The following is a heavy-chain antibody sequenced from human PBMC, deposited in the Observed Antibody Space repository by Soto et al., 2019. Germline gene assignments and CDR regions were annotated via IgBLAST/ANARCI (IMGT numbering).Heavy chain of an antibody. V-gene: IGHV4-30-4*01. J-gene: IGHJ4*02. D-gene: IGHD3-22*01. CDR3: ARVTEYYYDSSGYYAPSIIDY. Sequence: SEALSLTCTVSGGSISSGDYYWSWIRQPPGKGLEWIGYIYYSGSTYYNPSLKSRVTISVDTSKNQFSLKLSSVTAADTAVYYCARVTEYYYDSSGYYAPSIIDYWGQGTLVTVSS. CDR2: IYYSGST. CDR1: GGSISSGDYY.